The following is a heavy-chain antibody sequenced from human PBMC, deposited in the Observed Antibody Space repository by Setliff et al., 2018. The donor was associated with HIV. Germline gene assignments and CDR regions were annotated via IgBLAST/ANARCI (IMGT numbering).Heavy chain of an antibody. V-gene: IGHV4-59*01. J-gene: IGHJ4*02. D-gene: IGHD1-26*01. Sequence: SETLSLTCTVSGGSISGYSWNWIRQPPGKGLEWIGYIYHSGNTNYNPSLESRVSISVDTSKNQFALTLSSVTAADTAVYYCARGDTRNYYGGDYFDYWGQGSLVTVSS. CDR3: ARGDTRNYYGGDYFDY. CDR1: GGSISGYS. CDR2: IYHSGNT.